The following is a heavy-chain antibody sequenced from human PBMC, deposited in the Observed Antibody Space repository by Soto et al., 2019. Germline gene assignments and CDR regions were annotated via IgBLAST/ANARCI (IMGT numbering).Heavy chain of an antibody. J-gene: IGHJ3*02. CDR2: ISSDGSNI. CDR1: GFTFSSYA. D-gene: IGHD1-26*01. Sequence: QVQLVESGGGVVQPGRSLRLSCAASGFTFSSYAMHWVRQAPGKGLAWVAVISSDGSNIYYADSVKGRFTISSDNSTNTLYLQMNSLRAEDTAAHYCARDSRATGAGASDIWGLGTMVTVSS. CDR3: ARDSRATGAGASDI. V-gene: IGHV3-30-3*01.